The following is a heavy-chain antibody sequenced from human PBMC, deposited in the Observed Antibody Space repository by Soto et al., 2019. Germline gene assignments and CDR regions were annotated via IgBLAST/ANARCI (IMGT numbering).Heavy chain of an antibody. V-gene: IGHV3-7*01. J-gene: IGHJ2*01. CDR2: TMPDGSEK. CDR1: EFTFRDYW. Sequence: EVQLVESGGGLVQPGGSLRLSCVASEFTFRDYWMSWVRQAPGKGLEWVANTMPDGSEKYYVDSVKGRFTISRDNAQKSQYLQVNRLRAEETAMYFWARAAHWSFDLWGRGTLVTVSS. CDR3: ARAAHWSFDL.